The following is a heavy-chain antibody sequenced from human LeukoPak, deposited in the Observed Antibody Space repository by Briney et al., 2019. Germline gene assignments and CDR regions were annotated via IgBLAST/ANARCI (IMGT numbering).Heavy chain of an antibody. D-gene: IGHD1-7*01. V-gene: IGHV4-39*07. Sequence: PSETLSLTCTVSGGSISSSSYYWGWIRQPPGKGLEWIGSIYYSGSTYYNPSLKSRVTISVDTSKNQFSLKLSSVTAADTAVYYCASLGGRLELYYYYMDVWGKGTTVTVSS. CDR3: ASLGGRLELYYYYMDV. J-gene: IGHJ6*03. CDR2: IYYSGST. CDR1: GGSISSSSYY.